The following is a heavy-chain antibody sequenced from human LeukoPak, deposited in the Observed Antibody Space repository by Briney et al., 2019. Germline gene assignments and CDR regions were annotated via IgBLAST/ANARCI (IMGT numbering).Heavy chain of an antibody. V-gene: IGHV1-2*06. CDR1: GYTFTGYY. CDR3: ARVVSSYGSSPIDY. CDR2: INPNSGGT. D-gene: IGHD5-18*01. Sequence: PEASVKVSCKASGYTFTGYYMHWVRQAPGQGLELMGRINPNSGGTNYAQKFQGRVTMTRDTSISTAYMELSRLRSDDTAVYYCARVVSSYGSSPIDYWGQGTLVTVSS. J-gene: IGHJ4*02.